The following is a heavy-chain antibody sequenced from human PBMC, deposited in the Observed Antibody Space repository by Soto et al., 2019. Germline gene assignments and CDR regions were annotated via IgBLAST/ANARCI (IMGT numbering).Heavy chain of an antibody. V-gene: IGHV3-7*01. D-gene: IGHD5-12*01. CDR1: GFTFSSYW. CDR3: ARDQEFGYSGYDFTAFDI. CDR2: IKQDGSEK. J-gene: IGHJ3*02. Sequence: GGSLRLSCAASGFTFSSYWMIWVRQAPGKGLEWVANIKQDGSEKYYVDSVKGRFTISRDNAKNSLYLQMNSLRAEDTAVYYCARDQEFGYSGYDFTAFDIWGQGTMVTVSS.